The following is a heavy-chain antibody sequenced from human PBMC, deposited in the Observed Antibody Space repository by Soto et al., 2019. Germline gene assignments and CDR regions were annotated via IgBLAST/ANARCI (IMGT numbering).Heavy chain of an antibody. CDR2: INHSGST. Sequence: PSDTLSLTCALNCQSFTGYYWRWMNETARKGLEWIGEINHSGSTNYNPSLKSRVTISVDTSKNQFSLKLSSVTAADTAVYYCARQYYDFWSGYYTYYYYGMDVWGQGTTVT. CDR3: ARQYYDFWSGYYTYYYYGMDV. J-gene: IGHJ6*02. V-gene: IGHV4-34*01. CDR1: CQSFTGYY. D-gene: IGHD3-3*01.